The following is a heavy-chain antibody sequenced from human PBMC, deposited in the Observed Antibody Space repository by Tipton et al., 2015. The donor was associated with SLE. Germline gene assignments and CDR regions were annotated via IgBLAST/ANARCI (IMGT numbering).Heavy chain of an antibody. Sequence: SLRLSCTVSGGSISSYYWSWVRQAPGKGLEWVSAISGSGGSTYYADSVKGRFTISRDNSKNTLYLQMNSLRAEDTAVYYCAKERSDYGDYPLDYWGQGTLVTVSS. CDR2: ISGSGGST. J-gene: IGHJ4*02. V-gene: IGHV3-23*01. CDR1: GGSISSYY. CDR3: AKERSDYGDYPLDY. D-gene: IGHD4-17*01.